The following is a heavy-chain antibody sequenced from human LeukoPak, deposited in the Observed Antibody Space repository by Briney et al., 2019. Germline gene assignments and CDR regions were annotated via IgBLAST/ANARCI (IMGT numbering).Heavy chain of an antibody. J-gene: IGHJ4*02. D-gene: IGHD3-22*01. Sequence: GGSLSLSCAASGFTFSSYSMNWVRQAPGTGLEWVSSISSSSSYIYYADSVKGRFTNSRDNAKNSLDLQMNSLRAEDTAVYYCARLSSGLLDYWGQGTLVTVSS. V-gene: IGHV3-21*01. CDR3: ARLSSGLLDY. CDR2: ISSSSSYI. CDR1: GFTFSSYS.